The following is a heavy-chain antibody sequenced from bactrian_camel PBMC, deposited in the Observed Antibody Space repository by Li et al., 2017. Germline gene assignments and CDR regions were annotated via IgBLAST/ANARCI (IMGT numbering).Heavy chain of an antibody. J-gene: IGHJ4*01. D-gene: IGHD5*01. CDR2: INSIGGT. Sequence: HVQLVESGGGSVQAGGSLSLSCAASGNTFCMAWFRQAPGKEREKVATINSIGGTTYVDSVKGRFTISKDKKTLDLQMNSLKPEDTAIYYCAADIRAKGNNWMSQWFWGDWGQGTQVTVS. CDR1: GNTFC. V-gene: IGHV3S53*01. CDR3: AADIRAKGNNWMSQWFWGD.